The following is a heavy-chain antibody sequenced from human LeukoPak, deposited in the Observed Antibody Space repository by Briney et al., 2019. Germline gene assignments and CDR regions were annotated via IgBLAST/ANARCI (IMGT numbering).Heavy chain of an antibody. Sequence: GGSLRLSCAASGFTFDDYAMHWDRQAPGKGLEWVSGISWNSGSIGYADSVKGRFTISRDNAMNSLYLQMNSLRAEDTAVYYCAKDRCSNGIGCYYYYMDVWGKGTTVTISS. J-gene: IGHJ6*03. CDR3: AKDRCSNGIGCYYYYMDV. D-gene: IGHD2-8*01. CDR2: ISWNSGSI. CDR1: GFTFDDYA. V-gene: IGHV3-9*01.